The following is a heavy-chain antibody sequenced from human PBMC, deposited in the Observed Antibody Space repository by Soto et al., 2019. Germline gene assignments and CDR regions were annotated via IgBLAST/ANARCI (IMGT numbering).Heavy chain of an antibody. D-gene: IGHD3-3*01. V-gene: IGHV3-23*01. CDR2: ISGGGGST. Sequence: GGSLRLSCAASASGFTFSSHAMSWVRQAPGKGLEWVSAISGGGGSTYYADSGKGRFTVSRDNSKNTLYLQMSGLRAEDTAVYYCAKGPFPFWGAVYYFDHWGQGTLVTVSS. CDR3: AKGPFPFWGAVYYFDH. J-gene: IGHJ4*02. CDR1: GFTFSSHA.